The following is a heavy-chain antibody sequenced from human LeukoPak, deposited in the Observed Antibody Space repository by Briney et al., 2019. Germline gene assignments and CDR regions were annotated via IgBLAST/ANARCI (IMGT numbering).Heavy chain of an antibody. Sequence: GGSLRLSCAASGFTFSNYAMSWVRQASGKGLEWVSVISGSGGRTYYADSVKGRFTISRDNSRNTVYLQMTSLRADDTAVYYCATELSPVTFDSWGQGTLVTVSS. CDR1: GFTFSNYA. CDR3: ATELSPVTFDS. CDR2: ISGSGGRT. V-gene: IGHV3-23*01. J-gene: IGHJ4*02. D-gene: IGHD4-23*01.